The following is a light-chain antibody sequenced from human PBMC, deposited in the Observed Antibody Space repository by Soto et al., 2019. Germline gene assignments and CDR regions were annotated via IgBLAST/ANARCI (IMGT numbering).Light chain of an antibody. Sequence: DIQVTQSPSSLSASVGDRVTITCRASQSITSYLNWYQQKPGKAPKLLIYTTSNLQSGVPSRFSGSGSGTAFTLTISSLQAEDFATYYCQQSYRTPQTFGQGTKVEIK. CDR2: TTS. CDR1: QSITSY. CDR3: QQSYRTPQT. J-gene: IGKJ1*01. V-gene: IGKV1-39*01.